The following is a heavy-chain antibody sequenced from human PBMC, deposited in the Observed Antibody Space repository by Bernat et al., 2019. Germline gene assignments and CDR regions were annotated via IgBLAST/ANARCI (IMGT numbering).Heavy chain of an antibody. D-gene: IGHD2-21*02. CDR1: GGTFSSYT. CDR2: IIPILGIA. Sequence: QVQLVQSGAEVKKPGSSVKVSCKASGGTFSSYTISWVRQAPGQGLEWMGRIIPILGIANYAQKFQGRVTITADKSTSTAYMELSSLRSENTAVYYCARVGCGGDCYYYSCMDVWGQGTTVTVSS. V-gene: IGHV1-69*02. CDR3: ARVGCGGDCYYYSCMDV. J-gene: IGHJ6*02.